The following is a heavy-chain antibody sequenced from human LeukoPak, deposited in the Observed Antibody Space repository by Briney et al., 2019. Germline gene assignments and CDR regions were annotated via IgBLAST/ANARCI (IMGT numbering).Heavy chain of an antibody. CDR1: GGSISSYY. Sequence: SETLSLTCTVSGGSISSYYWSWIRQPPGKGLEWIGYIYYSGSTNYNPSLKSRVTISVDTSKNQFPLKLSSVTAADTAVYYCARHGAYYYDSSGPNFDYWGQGTLVTVSS. V-gene: IGHV4-59*08. D-gene: IGHD3-22*01. CDR3: ARHGAYYYDSSGPNFDY. CDR2: IYYSGST. J-gene: IGHJ4*02.